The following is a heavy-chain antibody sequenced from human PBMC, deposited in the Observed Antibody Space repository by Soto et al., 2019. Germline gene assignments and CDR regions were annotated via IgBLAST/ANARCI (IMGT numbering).Heavy chain of an antibody. CDR1: GGSISSGCYY. D-gene: IGHD3-10*01. V-gene: IGHV4-31*03. CDR2: IYYSGNT. Sequence: TLSLTCTVSGGSISSGCYYWSWIRQHPGKGLEWIGYIYYSGNTYYNPSLKSRVTISVDTSKNQLSLKLSSVTAADTAVYYCATLPSNYYVSGSQDYWGQGTLVTVSS. J-gene: IGHJ4*02. CDR3: ATLPSNYYVSGSQDY.